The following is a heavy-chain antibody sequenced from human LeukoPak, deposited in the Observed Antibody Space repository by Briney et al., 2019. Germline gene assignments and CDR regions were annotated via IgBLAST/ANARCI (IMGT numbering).Heavy chain of an antibody. CDR1: GFTFSSYG. V-gene: IGHV3-30*02. J-gene: IGHJ4*02. D-gene: IGHD4-17*01. CDR2: IRYDGSNK. Sequence: HPGGSLRLSCAASGFTFSSYGMHWVRQAPGKGLEWVAFIRYDGSNKYYADSVKGRFTISRDNSKNTLYLQMNSLRAEDTAVYYCAKGTHDRDYGDYVFVYWGQGTLVTVSS. CDR3: AKGTHDRDYGDYVFVY.